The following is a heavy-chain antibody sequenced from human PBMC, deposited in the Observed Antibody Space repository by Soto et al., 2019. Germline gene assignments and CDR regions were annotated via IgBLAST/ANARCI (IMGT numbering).Heavy chain of an antibody. Sequence: QVQLVESGGGVVQPGGSLRLSCAASGFIFSGYGMHWVRQAPGKGLEWVAVISFEGSKKYYANSVEGRFTISRDNSKNTLFRQMNRLRAEDTAVYYCAKGGSSSARYFDRWGQGALVTVSS. CDR1: GFIFSGYG. D-gene: IGHD6-6*01. J-gene: IGHJ5*02. CDR3: AKGGSSSARYFDR. V-gene: IGHV3-30*18. CDR2: ISFEGSKK.